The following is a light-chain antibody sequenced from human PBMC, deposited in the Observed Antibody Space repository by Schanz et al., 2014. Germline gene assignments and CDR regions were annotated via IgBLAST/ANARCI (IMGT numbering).Light chain of an antibody. CDR2: DNH. CDR3: SSYTSSSTLV. V-gene: IGLV1-51*01. Sequence: QSVLTQPPSVSAAPGQKVTISCSGSSSEIGDNYVSWYQHIPGTAPKVLIYDNHYRPSGIPDRFSGSKSGTSASLAISGLQADDEADYYCSSYTSSSTLVFGGGTKLTVL. J-gene: IGLJ3*02. CDR1: SSEIGDNY.